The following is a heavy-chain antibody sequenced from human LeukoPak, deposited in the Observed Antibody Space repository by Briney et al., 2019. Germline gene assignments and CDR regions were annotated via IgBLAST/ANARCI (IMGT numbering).Heavy chain of an antibody. CDR2: INPNSGGT. D-gene: IGHD5-18*01. J-gene: IGHJ6*02. V-gene: IGHV1-2*04. CDR3: ARGSDTAMDPRDYCYYGMDV. Sequence: GASVKVSCKASGYTFTGYYMHWVRQAPGQGLEWMGWINPNSGGTNYAQKFQGWVTMTRDTSISTAYMELSRLRSDDTAVYYCARGSDTAMDPRDYCYYGMDVWGQGTTVTVSS. CDR1: GYTFTGYY.